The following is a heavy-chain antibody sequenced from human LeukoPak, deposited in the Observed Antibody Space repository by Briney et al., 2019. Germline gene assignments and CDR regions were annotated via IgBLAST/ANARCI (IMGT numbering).Heavy chain of an antibody. CDR3: ATVKAEYSSSWVGPYYYMDV. CDR2: ISSSGSTI. CDR1: GFTFSSYE. Sequence: GGSLRLSCAASGFTFSSYETNWVRQAPGKGLEWVSYISSSGSTIYYADSVKGRFTISRDNAKNSLYLQMNSLRAEDTAVYYCATVKAEYSSSWVGPYYYMDVWGKGTTVTISS. J-gene: IGHJ6*03. V-gene: IGHV3-48*03. D-gene: IGHD6-13*01.